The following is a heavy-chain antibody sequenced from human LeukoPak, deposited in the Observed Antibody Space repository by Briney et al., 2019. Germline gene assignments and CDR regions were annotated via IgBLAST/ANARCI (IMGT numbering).Heavy chain of an antibody. CDR1: GFTVSSNY. CDR2: IYSGGST. V-gene: IGHV3-53*01. D-gene: IGHD6-19*01. Sequence: GGSLRLSCAASGFTVSSNYMSWVRQAPGKGLEWVSVIYSGGSTYYADSVKGRFTISRDNSKNTLYLQMNSLRAEDTAVYYCARDSVGGSSSGWYTSFDYWGQGTLVTVSS. J-gene: IGHJ4*02. CDR3: ARDSVGGSSSGWYTSFDY.